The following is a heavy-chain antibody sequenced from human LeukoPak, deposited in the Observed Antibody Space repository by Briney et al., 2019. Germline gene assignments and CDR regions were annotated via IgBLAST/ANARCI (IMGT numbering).Heavy chain of an antibody. Sequence: SETLSLTCTVSGGSISSYYWSWIRQPPGKGLEWIGYIYYSGSTNYNPSLKSRVTISVDTSKNQFSLKLSSVTAADTAVYYCAKDRDRDYYDSSGYYSGYWGQGTLVTVAS. V-gene: IGHV4-59*01. J-gene: IGHJ4*02. CDR3: AKDRDRDYYDSSGYYSGY. CDR1: GGSISSYY. CDR2: IYYSGST. D-gene: IGHD3-22*01.